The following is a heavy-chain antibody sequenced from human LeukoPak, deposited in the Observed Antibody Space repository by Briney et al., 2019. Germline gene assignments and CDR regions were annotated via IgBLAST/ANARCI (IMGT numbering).Heavy chain of an antibody. D-gene: IGHD1-26*01. J-gene: IGHJ4*02. CDR3: ARGGSYYDY. CDR2: ISTSGST. Sequence: SETLSLTCTVSGGSITSGSYFWSWIRQPAGKGLEWIGRISTSGSTNYNPSLKSRVTISVDTSNKHFSLQLSSLTAADTAVYYCARGGSYYDYWGQGTLVTVSS. CDR1: GGSITSGSYF. V-gene: IGHV4-61*02.